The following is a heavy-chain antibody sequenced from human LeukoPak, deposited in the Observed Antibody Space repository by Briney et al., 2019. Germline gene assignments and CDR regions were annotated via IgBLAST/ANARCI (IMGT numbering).Heavy chain of an antibody. CDR1: GFSFSGSA. J-gene: IGHJ3*01. V-gene: IGHV3-15*01. D-gene: IGHD1-26*01. Sequence: GGSLILSFAASGFSFSGSAMHLVRQAPGKGLEWVGHIKSKTEGGTPDYAAPVKGRFTISRDESKNTLHLQMNSLKSEDSAVYYCNAWEGVNWGQGPMVTVSS. CDR2: IKSKTEGGTP. CDR3: NAWEGVN.